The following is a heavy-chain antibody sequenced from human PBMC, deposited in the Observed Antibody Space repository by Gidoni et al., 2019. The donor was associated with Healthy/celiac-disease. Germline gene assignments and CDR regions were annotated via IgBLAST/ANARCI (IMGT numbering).Heavy chain of an antibody. CDR3: TRTNYDFWSGYYHYGMDV. J-gene: IGHJ6*02. D-gene: IGHD3-3*01. CDR1: GFPVGDYA. V-gene: IGHV3-49*04. Sequence: EVQLVESGGGLVQPGRSLRLSCPASGFPVGDYAMSWVRQAPGKGLEWVGFIRSKAYGGTTEYAASVKGRFTISRDDSKSIAYLQMNSLKTEDTAVYYCTRTNYDFWSGYYHYGMDVWGQGTTVTVSS. CDR2: IRSKAYGGTT.